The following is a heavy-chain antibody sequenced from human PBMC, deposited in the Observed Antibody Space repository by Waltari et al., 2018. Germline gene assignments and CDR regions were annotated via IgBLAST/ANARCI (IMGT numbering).Heavy chain of an antibody. CDR3: ARIDNYGGYGLDS. V-gene: IGHV4-59*12. Sequence: QVQLQESGPGLVKPSETLSLTCAVSGGSISSNWWTWIRQPPGKGLEWIGEINGNSGNTNYNPSLKSRVTISKDASKKQVSLKLSSVTAADTAMYYCARIDNYGGYGLDSWGQGVVVTISS. D-gene: IGHD4-17*01. CDR2: INGNSGNT. CDR1: GGSISSNW. J-gene: IGHJ4*03.